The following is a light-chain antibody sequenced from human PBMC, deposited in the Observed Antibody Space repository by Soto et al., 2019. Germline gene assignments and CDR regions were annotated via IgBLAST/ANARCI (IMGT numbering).Light chain of an antibody. CDR2: AAS. CDR1: QGIRND. Sequence: DIQMTQSPSSLSASVGDRVTITCRASQGIRNDLAWYQQKPGKAPKLLIYAASGLQSGVPSRFSGSGSGTEFTLTISSLQPDDFATYFCQQYNSAWTFGQGTKVDIK. CDR3: QQYNSAWT. V-gene: IGKV1-17*01. J-gene: IGKJ1*01.